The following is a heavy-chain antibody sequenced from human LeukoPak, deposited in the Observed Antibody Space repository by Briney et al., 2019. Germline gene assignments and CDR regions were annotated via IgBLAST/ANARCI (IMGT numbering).Heavy chain of an antibody. D-gene: IGHD2-2*01. CDR2: ISSSSSYI. CDR1: GFXFSGYS. Sequence: PRGSLRLSCGASGFXFSGYSMNWVRQAPGKGLEWVSSISSSSSYIYYADSVKGRFTISRDNAKNSLYLQMNSLRAEDTAVYYCARDLDWDIVAVPAHYYYGMDVWGQGTTVTVSS. CDR3: ARDLDWDIVAVPAHYYYGMDV. J-gene: IGHJ6*02. V-gene: IGHV3-21*01.